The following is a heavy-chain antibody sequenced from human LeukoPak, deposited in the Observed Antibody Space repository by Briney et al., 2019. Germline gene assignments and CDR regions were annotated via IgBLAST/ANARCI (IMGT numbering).Heavy chain of an antibody. V-gene: IGHV3-48*02. CDR2: ITSRSTTI. CDR3: ARDYRPFGVTDY. CDR1: GFTFSIYS. Sequence: SGGSLRLSCAASGFTFSIYSMSWVCQAPGKGLEWVSYITSRSTTIYYADSVKGRFTISRDNAKNSLYLQMNSLRDEDTAVYYCARDYRPFGVTDYWGQGTLVTVSS. D-gene: IGHD2-8*01. J-gene: IGHJ4*02.